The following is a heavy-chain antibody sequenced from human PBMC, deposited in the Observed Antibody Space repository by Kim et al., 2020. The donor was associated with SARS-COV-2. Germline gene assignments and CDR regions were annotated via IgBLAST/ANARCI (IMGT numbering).Heavy chain of an antibody. CDR3: TTGGAAR. Sequence: GGSLRLSCVASGFTFSTIWMSWLRQAPGKGLEWVANIKRDGSDKNYVDSVKGRFTISRDNAKSSLYLQMDSLRAEDTAVYYCTTGGAARWGQGTLGTVSS. V-gene: IGHV3-7*01. D-gene: IGHD6-25*01. CDR1: GFTFSTIW. J-gene: IGHJ4*02. CDR2: IKRDGSDK.